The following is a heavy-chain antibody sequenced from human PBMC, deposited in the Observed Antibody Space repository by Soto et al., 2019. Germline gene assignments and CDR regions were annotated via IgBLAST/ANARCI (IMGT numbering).Heavy chain of an antibody. Sequence: SETLSLTCTVSGGSISSYYWSWIRQPPGKGLEWIGYIYYSGSTNYNPSIKSRITISVDTSKNQFSMKLSSVTAADTALYYCARINQRTMVRGVILDFDYWGQGTLVTVSS. CDR1: GGSISSYY. J-gene: IGHJ4*02. CDR3: ARINQRTMVRGVILDFDY. CDR2: IYYSGST. D-gene: IGHD3-10*01. V-gene: IGHV4-59*08.